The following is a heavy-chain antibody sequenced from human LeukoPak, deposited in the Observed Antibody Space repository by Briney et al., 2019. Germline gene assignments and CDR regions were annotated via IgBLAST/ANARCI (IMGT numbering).Heavy chain of an antibody. J-gene: IGHJ4*02. CDR2: ISSGSSTM. D-gene: IGHD2-21*02. Sequence: TGGSLRLSCAASGLTFSSYNMNWVRQAPGKGLEWVSFISSGSSTMYYADSVKGRFTISRDNAKNSLYLQINSLRDEDTAVYYCARENLGDCYFDYWGQGTLVTVSS. CDR1: GLTFSSYN. CDR3: ARENLGDCYFDY. V-gene: IGHV3-48*02.